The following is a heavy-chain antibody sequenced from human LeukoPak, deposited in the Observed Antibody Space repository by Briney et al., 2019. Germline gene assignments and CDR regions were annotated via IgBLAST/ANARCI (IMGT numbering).Heavy chain of an antibody. V-gene: IGHV3-48*03. J-gene: IGHJ4*02. CDR3: ARDPRSYFDY. Sequence: GSLRLSCAASGFTFSSYEMNWVRQAPGKGLEWVSYISSSGSTIYYADPVKGRFTISRDNAKNSLFLQMNSLRAEDTAVYYCARDPRSYFDYWGQGTLVTVSS. CDR1: GFTFSSYE. D-gene: IGHD4-17*01. CDR2: ISSSGSTI.